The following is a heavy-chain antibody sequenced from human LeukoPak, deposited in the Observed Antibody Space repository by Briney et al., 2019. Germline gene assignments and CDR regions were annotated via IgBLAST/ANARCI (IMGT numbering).Heavy chain of an antibody. V-gene: IGHV4-30-2*05. J-gene: IGHJ4*02. Sequence: SQTLSLTCVVSGDSISSAAYSWSWIRQPPGKGLEWIGYIYYSGSTYYNPSLKSRVTISVDTSKNQFSLKLSSVTAADTAVYYCARHSSPDYYGSGDDYWGQGTLVTVSS. CDR1: GDSISSAAYS. CDR3: ARHSSPDYYGSGDDY. D-gene: IGHD3-10*01. CDR2: IYYSGST.